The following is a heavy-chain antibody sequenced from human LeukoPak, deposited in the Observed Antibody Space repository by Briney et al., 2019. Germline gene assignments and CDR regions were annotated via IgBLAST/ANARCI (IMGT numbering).Heavy chain of an antibody. CDR1: GDSVSSHSAA. Sequence: SQTLSLTCAISGDSVSSHSAAWNWIRQSPSGGLEWLGRTYYRSKWYNDYAVSVKSRITINPDTSKNQFSLRLNSMTPEDTAVYYCARSGGHFDYWGQGTLVTVSS. D-gene: IGHD6-25*01. CDR3: ARSGGHFDY. V-gene: IGHV6-1*01. CDR2: TYYRSKWYN. J-gene: IGHJ4*02.